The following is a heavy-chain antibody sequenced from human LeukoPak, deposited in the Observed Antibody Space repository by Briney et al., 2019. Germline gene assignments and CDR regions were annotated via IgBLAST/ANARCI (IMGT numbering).Heavy chain of an antibody. J-gene: IGHJ4*02. D-gene: IGHD3-10*01. CDR2: ISSSSSYI. CDR1: GFTFSSYN. CDR3: ARVGSTDDFDY. Sequence: GGSLRLSCAASGFTFSSYNMKGVRQAPGKGLEWVSSISSSSSYIYYADSVKGRFTISRDNAKNSLYLQMNSLRAEDTAVYYCARVGSTDDFDYWGQGTPVTVSS. V-gene: IGHV3-21*01.